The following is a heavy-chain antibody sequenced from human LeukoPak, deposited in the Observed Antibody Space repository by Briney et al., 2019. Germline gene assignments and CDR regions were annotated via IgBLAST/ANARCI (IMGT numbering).Heavy chain of an antibody. CDR3: ARRQYYDGRGYLYYFDY. V-gene: IGHV4-59*08. J-gene: IGHJ4*02. D-gene: IGHD3-22*01. Sequence: PSETLSLTCTVSGCSINHYYWSWIRQPPGQGLECIGQIYYSGSTNYNPSLKSRVTISVDTSKNQFSLNLRSVTAADTAIYYCARRQYYDGRGYLYYFDYWGRGILVTVSS. CDR1: GCSINHYY. CDR2: IYYSGST.